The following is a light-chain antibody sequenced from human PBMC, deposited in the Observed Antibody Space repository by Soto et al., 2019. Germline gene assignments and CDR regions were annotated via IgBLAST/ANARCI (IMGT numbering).Light chain of an antibody. Sequence: SYELTPPPSVSVSLGQTASITCSGDKLGDKYACWYQQKPGQSPVLVIYQDTERPSGIPERFSGSNSGNTATLTISGTQAMDEADYYCQAWDNKIVVFGGGTKLTVL. CDR3: QAWDNKIVV. CDR2: QDT. CDR1: KLGDKY. V-gene: IGLV3-1*01. J-gene: IGLJ2*01.